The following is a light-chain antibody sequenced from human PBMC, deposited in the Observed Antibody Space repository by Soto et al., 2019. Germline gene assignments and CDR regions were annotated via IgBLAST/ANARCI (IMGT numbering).Light chain of an antibody. CDR1: QTIIGY. CDR3: QQSYTTPRT. Sequence: DIQMTQSPSSLSSSIVDSFTITCRASQTIIGYLNWYQQKPGKAPRLLINAAPNLQSGVPSRFRGSGSETDFTLTITSLQPEDFATYYCQQSYTTPRTFGQGTKVDIK. CDR2: AAP. V-gene: IGKV1-39*01. J-gene: IGKJ1*01.